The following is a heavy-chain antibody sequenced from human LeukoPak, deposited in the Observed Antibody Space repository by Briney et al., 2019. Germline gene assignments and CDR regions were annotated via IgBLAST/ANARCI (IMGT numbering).Heavy chain of an antibody. CDR2: IYSGGST. Sequence: GGSLRLSCAASGFTFSDYYMSWVRQAPGKGLEWVSVIYSGGSTYYADSVKGRFTISRDNSKNTLCLQMNSLRAEDTAVYYCARRWDVGYWGQGTLVTVSS. D-gene: IGHD5-24*01. V-gene: IGHV3-66*02. CDR3: ARRWDVGY. J-gene: IGHJ4*02. CDR1: GFTFSDYY.